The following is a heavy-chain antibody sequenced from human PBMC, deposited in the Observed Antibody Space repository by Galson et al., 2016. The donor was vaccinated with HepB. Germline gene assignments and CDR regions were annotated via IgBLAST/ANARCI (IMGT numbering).Heavy chain of an antibody. CDR3: ARARYRGNQIDY. J-gene: IGHJ4*02. Sequence: SVKVSCKASGYTFTSYYIQWVRQAPGQGLEWTAVINIRGAHTRSAQKFQDRVTVTSDTSTSTVYMELSSLRYEDTAIYYCARARYRGNQIDYWGQGTLVTVSS. D-gene: IGHD4-23*01. V-gene: IGHV1-46*01. CDR1: GYTFTSYY. CDR2: INIRGAHT.